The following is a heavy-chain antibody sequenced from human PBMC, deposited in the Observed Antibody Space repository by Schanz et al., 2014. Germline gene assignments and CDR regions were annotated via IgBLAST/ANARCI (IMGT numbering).Heavy chain of an antibody. CDR2: ISYEGSKK. J-gene: IGHJ4*02. Sequence: QVQLVESGGGVVQPGRSLKLSCAASGFTFNDYAMHWVRQAPGKGLEWVAVISYEGSKKYYPDSVQGRFTISRDNSKNTVYLQMTSLRAEDTALYYCVKGGTNTLDSWGQGTLVTVSS. CDR3: VKGGTNTLDS. V-gene: IGHV3-30*04. CDR1: GFTFNDYA.